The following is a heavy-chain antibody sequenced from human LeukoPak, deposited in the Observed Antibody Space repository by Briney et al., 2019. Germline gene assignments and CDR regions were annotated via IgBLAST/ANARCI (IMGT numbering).Heavy chain of an antibody. V-gene: IGHV3-21*04. CDR1: GFTFSSYS. J-gene: IGHJ4*02. D-gene: IGHD6-19*01. CDR3: ARDRTQGSGWYLIFDY. Sequence: GGSLRLSCAASGFTFSSYSMNWVRQAPGKGLEWVSSISSSSSYIYYADSVKGRFTISRDASKSTLYLQMNSLRAEDTAIYFCARDRTQGSGWYLIFDYWSQGTLVTVSS. CDR2: ISSSSSYI.